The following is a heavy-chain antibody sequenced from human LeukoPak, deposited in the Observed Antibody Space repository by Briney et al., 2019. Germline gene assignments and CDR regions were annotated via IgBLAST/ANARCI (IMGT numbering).Heavy chain of an antibody. Sequence: GGSLRPTCAASGFTFSSYGMSWVRQAPGKGLEWVSSISGSGGSTNYADSVKGRFTISRDNSKNTLYLQMNSLRAEDTAVYYCAKGGSSWSISYYYYMDVWGKGTTVTISS. CDR1: GFTFSSYG. D-gene: IGHD6-13*01. V-gene: IGHV3-23*01. CDR2: ISGSGGST. CDR3: AKGGSSWSISYYYYMDV. J-gene: IGHJ6*03.